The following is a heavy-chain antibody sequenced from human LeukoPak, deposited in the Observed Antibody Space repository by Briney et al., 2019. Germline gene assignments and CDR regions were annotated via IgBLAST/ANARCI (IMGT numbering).Heavy chain of an antibody. V-gene: IGHV3-15*01. J-gene: IGHJ4*02. CDR1: GFTFSNAW. Sequence: PGGSLRLSCAASGFTFSNAWMSWVRQAPGKGLEWVGRIKSKTDGCTTDYAAPVKGRLTISRDGSKNTLYLQMNSLKTEDTAVYYCTTEGQQPSPFDYWGQGTLVTVSS. D-gene: IGHD6-13*01. CDR3: TTEGQQPSPFDY. CDR2: IKSKTDGCTT.